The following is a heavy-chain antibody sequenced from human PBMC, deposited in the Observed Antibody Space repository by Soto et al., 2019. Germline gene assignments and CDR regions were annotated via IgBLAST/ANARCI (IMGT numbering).Heavy chain of an antibody. CDR3: ARMIWTPLRYYYVDV. V-gene: IGHV1-18*01. J-gene: IGHJ6*03. CDR2: INAYNGNT. CDR1: GYTFTSYG. Sequence: ASVKVSCQASGYTFTSYGISWVRQAPGQGLEWMGWINAYNGNTNYAQKLQGRVTMTTDTSTRTAYMELRSLRSDDTAVYYCARMIWTPLRYYYVDVWGKGTTVTVSS. D-gene: IGHD1-1*01.